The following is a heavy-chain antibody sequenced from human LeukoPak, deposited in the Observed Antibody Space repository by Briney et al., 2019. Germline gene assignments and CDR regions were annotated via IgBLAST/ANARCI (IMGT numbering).Heavy chain of an antibody. V-gene: IGHV4-4*07. CDR3: ARETSTEDAFDI. CDR1: NGSVGSNF. Sequence: SETLSLTCTVSNGSVGSNFWTYMRQPAGQGLEWIGRIHTSGSTNYNPSLKSRVTISVDTSKNQFSLKLSSVTAADTAVYYCARETSTEDAFDIWGQGTMVTVSS. J-gene: IGHJ3*02. CDR2: IHTSGST.